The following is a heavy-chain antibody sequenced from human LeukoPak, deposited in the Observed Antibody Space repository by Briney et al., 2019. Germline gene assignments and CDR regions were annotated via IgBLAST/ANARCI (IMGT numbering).Heavy chain of an antibody. J-gene: IGHJ4*02. CDR1: GFTFSSYA. D-gene: IGHD3-3*01. CDR2: ISGSGAGT. CDR3: AKQYDFWSGPDY. Sequence: PGGSLRLSCAASGFTFSSYAMTWVRQAPGKGLEWVSAISGSGAGTYYADSVKGRFTISRDNSKNTLYLQMNSLRVEDTAAYYCAKQYDFWSGPDYWGQGTLVTVSS. V-gene: IGHV3-23*01.